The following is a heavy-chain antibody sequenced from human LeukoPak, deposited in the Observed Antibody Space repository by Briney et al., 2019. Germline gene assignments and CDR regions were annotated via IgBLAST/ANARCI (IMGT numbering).Heavy chain of an antibody. CDR1: GFTFSDFSTYW. Sequence: GGSLRLSCAASGFTFSDFSTYWMHWVRQAPGKGLVWVSHINPDGSTTRYADSVKGRFTISRDNAKNTLYLQMSSLTAEDTAVYYCAKDRGCGGGDCQELDYWGQGTLVTVSS. V-gene: IGHV3-74*01. D-gene: IGHD2-21*01. CDR2: INPDGSTT. J-gene: IGHJ4*02. CDR3: AKDRGCGGGDCQELDY.